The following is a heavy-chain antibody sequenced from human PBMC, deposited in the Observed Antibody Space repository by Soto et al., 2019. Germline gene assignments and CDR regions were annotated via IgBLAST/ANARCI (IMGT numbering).Heavy chain of an antibody. Sequence: VGSLRLSCAASGFTFANYVMTWVRQAPGKGLEWVSAISDSGDTTYYADSVKGRFTISRDNSTNTLYLQMTSLRVEDTAVYYCAKGHYDILTGLDYWGQGVLVTVS. D-gene: IGHD3-9*01. J-gene: IGHJ4*02. V-gene: IGHV3-23*01. CDR2: ISDSGDTT. CDR1: GFTFANYV. CDR3: AKGHYDILTGLDY.